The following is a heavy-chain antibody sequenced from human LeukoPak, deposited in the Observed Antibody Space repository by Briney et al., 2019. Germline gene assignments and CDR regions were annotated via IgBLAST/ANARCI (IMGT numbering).Heavy chain of an antibody. CDR3: AKGDTTWELPHDY. CDR1: GFTVSGNY. J-gene: IGHJ4*02. D-gene: IGHD1-26*01. V-gene: IGHV3-23*01. CDR2: ISGSGSIT. Sequence: GGSLRLSCAVSGFTVSGNYMSWVRQAPGKGLEWVSSISGSGSITSYADSVKGRFTISRDNSKNTLYLQMNSLRAEDTAVYYCAKGDTTWELPHDYWGQGTLVTVSS.